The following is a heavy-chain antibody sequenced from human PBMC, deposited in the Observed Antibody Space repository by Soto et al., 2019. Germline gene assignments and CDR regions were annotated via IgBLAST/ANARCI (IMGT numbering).Heavy chain of an antibody. V-gene: IGHV3-30-3*01. CDR3: AKDRTSITIFGIPDY. J-gene: IGHJ4*02. CDR1: GVSFSTYA. CDR2: ISYDGDHK. Sequence: SLRLSCAASGVSFSTYAMHWVRQAPGKGLEWVAVISYDGDHKYYTDSVKGRFTISRDNSKNTLYLQMNSLRGEDTAVYYCAKDRTSITIFGIPDYWGQGTLVTVSS. D-gene: IGHD3-3*01.